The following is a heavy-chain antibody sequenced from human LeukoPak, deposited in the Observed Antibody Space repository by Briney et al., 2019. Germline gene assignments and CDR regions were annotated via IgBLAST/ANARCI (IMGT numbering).Heavy chain of an antibody. CDR2: INHSGST. D-gene: IGHD5-24*01. CDR3: ARGGDGYNSTWFDY. CDR1: GGSFSGYY. Sequence: PSETLSLTCAVYGGSFSGYYGSWIRQPPGKGLEWIGEINHSGSTNYNPSLKSRVTISVDTSKNQFSLKLSSVTAADTAVYYCARGGDGYNSTWFDYWGQGTLVTVSS. J-gene: IGHJ4*02. V-gene: IGHV4-34*01.